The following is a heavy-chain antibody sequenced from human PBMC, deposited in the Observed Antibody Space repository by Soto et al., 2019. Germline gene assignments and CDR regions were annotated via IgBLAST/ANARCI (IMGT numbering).Heavy chain of an antibody. V-gene: IGHV3-23*01. Sequence: GGSLRLSCSASGFTFNTYAMSWVRQAPGRRLEWVSTISASGGRTYYADSVKGRFTVSRDNSQNTLRLDMDSLRAEDTALYYCAKDHLPVGDYYYGVDVWGQGTTVTVSS. J-gene: IGHJ6*02. CDR2: ISASGGRT. D-gene: IGHD1-26*01. CDR1: GFTFNTYA. CDR3: AKDHLPVGDYYYGVDV.